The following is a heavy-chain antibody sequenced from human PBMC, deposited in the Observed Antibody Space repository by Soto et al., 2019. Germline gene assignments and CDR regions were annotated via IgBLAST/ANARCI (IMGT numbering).Heavy chain of an antibody. CDR3: ARAPRLKTTVTKPRYYYYGMGV. J-gene: IGHJ6*02. D-gene: IGHD4-17*01. CDR1: GGSISSYY. CDR2: IYYSGST. V-gene: IGHV4-59*01. Sequence: LSLTCTVSGGSISSYYWSWIRQPPGKGLEWIGYIYYSGSTNYNPSLKSRVTISVDTSKNQFSLKLSSVTAADTAVYYCARAPRLKTTVTKPRYYYYGMGVWGQGTTVTVSS.